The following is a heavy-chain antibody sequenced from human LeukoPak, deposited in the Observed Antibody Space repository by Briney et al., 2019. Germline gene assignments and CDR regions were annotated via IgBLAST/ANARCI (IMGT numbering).Heavy chain of an antibody. V-gene: IGHV4-4*07. CDR3: ARDRYYYDSSGYRFDY. Sequence: SETLSLTCTFSGGSISSYYWSWIRQPAGKGLEWIGHIHTSGSTNYNPSLKSRVTMSVDTSKNQFSLKLSPVTAADTAVYYCARDRYYYDSSGYRFDYWGQGTLVTVSS. CDR1: GGSISSYY. CDR2: IHTSGST. D-gene: IGHD3-22*01. J-gene: IGHJ4*02.